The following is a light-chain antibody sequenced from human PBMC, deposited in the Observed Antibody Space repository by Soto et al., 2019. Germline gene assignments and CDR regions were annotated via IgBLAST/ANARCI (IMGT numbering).Light chain of an antibody. V-gene: IGKV3-11*01. CDR3: QQRSNWPLT. Sequence: EIVLTQSPATLSLSPGERATLSCRASQSVSSYLAWYQQKPGQAPRLLIYDASNRATGIPARFSGNGSGTDFTLTISSLEPEDFAVYYCQQRSNWPLTFGPGTKVDI. CDR1: QSVSSY. CDR2: DAS. J-gene: IGKJ3*01.